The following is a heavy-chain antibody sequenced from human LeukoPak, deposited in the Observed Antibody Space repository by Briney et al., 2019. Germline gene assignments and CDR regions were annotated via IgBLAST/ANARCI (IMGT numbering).Heavy chain of an antibody. J-gene: IGHJ5*02. CDR1: GFTFSSYA. D-gene: IGHD2-21*01. CDR3: ASLINIVVVIAILLAWFDP. CDR2: ISGSGGST. V-gene: IGHV3-23*01. Sequence: GGSLRLSCAASGFTFSSYAMSWVRQAPGKGLEWVSAISGSGGSTYYADSVKGRFAISRDNSKNTLYLQMNSLRAEDTAVYYCASLINIVVVIAILLAWFDPWGQGTLVTVSS.